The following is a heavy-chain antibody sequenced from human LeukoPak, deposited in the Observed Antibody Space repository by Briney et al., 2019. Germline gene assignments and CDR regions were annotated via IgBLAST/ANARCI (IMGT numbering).Heavy chain of an antibody. Sequence: GGSLRLSCAASGFTFSSYAMSWVRQAPGKGLEWVSAISGSGGSTYYADSVKGRFTISRDNSKNTLYLQMNSLRAEDTAVYYCAEDLGGPYYYYMDVWGKGTTVTVSS. CDR3: AEDLGGPYYYYMDV. D-gene: IGHD3-10*01. V-gene: IGHV3-23*01. CDR2: ISGSGGST. CDR1: GFTFSSYA. J-gene: IGHJ6*03.